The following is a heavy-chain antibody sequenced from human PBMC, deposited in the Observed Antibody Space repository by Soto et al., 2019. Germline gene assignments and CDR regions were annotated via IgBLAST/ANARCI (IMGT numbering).Heavy chain of an antibody. V-gene: IGHV1-69*12. CDR2: IIPIFGTV. D-gene: IGHD5-12*01. CDR1: GGTFSNYP. Sequence: QVQLVQSGAEVKKPGSSVKVSCKASGGTFSNYPISWVRQAPGQGLEWMGGIIPIFGTVNYAQKFQGRVTITADESTSTADVELRSLRSEDTAVYYCARGNHRWLQLWYFDRWGRGTLVTVSS. CDR3: ARGNHRWLQLWYFDR. J-gene: IGHJ2*01.